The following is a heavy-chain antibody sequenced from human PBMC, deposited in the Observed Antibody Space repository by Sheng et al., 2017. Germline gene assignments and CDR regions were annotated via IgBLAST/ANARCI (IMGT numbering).Heavy chain of an antibody. V-gene: IGHV1-69*10. Sequence: QVHLVQSGAQVKKPGSSVKVSCKASGGSFSTYAISWLRQAPGQGLEWMGGIIPSLGIANSAQRFQGRVTITADKSTSTVYMDLSSLRSEDTAVYYCARLWGNVVATNWFDPWGQGTRGHRLL. CDR3: ARLWGNVVATNWFDP. D-gene: IGHD5-12*01. CDR1: GGSFSTYA. CDR2: IIPSLGIA. J-gene: IGHJ5*02.